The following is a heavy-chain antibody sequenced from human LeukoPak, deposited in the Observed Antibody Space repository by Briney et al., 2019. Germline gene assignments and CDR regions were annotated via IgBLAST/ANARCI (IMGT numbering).Heavy chain of an antibody. CDR3: TTLLIAVADC. J-gene: IGHJ4*02. V-gene: IGHV3-15*07. CDR2: IKSKTDGGTT. D-gene: IGHD6-19*01. Sequence: GGSLRLSCGASGFTFSNAWMNWVRQAPGKGLEWVGRIKSKTDGGTTDYAGPVKGRFTMSRDDSKNTLFLQMNSLKTEDTAVYYCTTLLIAVADCWGQGTLVTVSS. CDR1: GFTFSNAW.